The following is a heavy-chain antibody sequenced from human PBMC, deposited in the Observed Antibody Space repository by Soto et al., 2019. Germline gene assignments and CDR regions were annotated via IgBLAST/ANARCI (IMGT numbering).Heavy chain of an antibody. J-gene: IGHJ6*03. Sequence: SETLSLTCTVSGGSVSCGAYYWSWTRQHPRRGLEWIGYIYYSGSAYYNPSLKSRLTISLDTSKNQFSLKVTSVTAADTAVYYCARVPGDVGYYYYYMDVWGKGTTVTVSS. CDR2: IYYSGSA. D-gene: IGHD2-21*02. CDR1: GGSVSCGAYY. V-gene: IGHV4-31*03. CDR3: ARVPGDVGYYYYYMDV.